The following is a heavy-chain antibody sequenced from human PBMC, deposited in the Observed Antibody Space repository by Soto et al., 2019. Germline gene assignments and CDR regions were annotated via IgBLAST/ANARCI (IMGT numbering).Heavy chain of an antibody. CDR2: IYWDEGE. CDR3: AHSSGWLLDY. J-gene: IGHJ4*02. D-gene: IGHD6-19*01. CDR1: GFSLSTSAVG. V-gene: IGHV2-5*02. Sequence: QITLKESGTTLVKPTQTLTLTCTFSGFSLSTSAVGVNWIRQPPGKALEWLELIYWDEGERYSPSLKNRLTITKDTSKNQVVLTMSKMDPVDTATYYCAHSSGWLLDYWGQGTLVTVSS.